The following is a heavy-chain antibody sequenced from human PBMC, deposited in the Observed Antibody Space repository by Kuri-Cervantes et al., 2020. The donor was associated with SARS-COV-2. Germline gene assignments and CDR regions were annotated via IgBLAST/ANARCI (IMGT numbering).Heavy chain of an antibody. J-gene: IGHJ4*02. CDR1: GFTFGDYV. Sequence: GESLKISCTVSGFTFGDYVLRWFRQAPGKGLEWVSSISLNGGSQYYADSVKGRFTISRDNSKNTLYLQMSSLRAEDTAVYSCAKVHSGDNAYFDYWGQGTLVTVSS. D-gene: IGHD4/OR15-4a*01. CDR2: ISLNGGSQ. V-gene: IGHV3-23*01. CDR3: AKVHSGDNAYFDY.